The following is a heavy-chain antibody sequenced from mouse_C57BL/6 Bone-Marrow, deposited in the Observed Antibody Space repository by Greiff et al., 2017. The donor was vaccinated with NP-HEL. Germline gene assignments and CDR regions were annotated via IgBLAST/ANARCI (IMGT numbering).Heavy chain of an antibody. D-gene: IGHD2-2*01. Sequence: VQRVESGPGLVAPSQSLSITCTVSGFSLTSYAISWVRQPPGKGLEWLGVIWTGGGTNYNSALKSRLSISKDNSKSQVFLKMNSLQTDDTARYYCARSMEWGYPAWFAYWGQGTLVTVSA. V-gene: IGHV2-9-1*01. CDR1: GFSLTSYA. CDR2: IWTGGGT. J-gene: IGHJ3*01. CDR3: ARSMEWGYPAWFAY.